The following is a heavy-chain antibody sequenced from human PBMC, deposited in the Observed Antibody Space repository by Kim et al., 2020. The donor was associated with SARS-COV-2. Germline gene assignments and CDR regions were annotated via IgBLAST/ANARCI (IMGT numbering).Heavy chain of an antibody. V-gene: IGHV3-7*01. D-gene: IGHD3-10*01. Sequence: YVDSVKGRFSMSRDNAKNSLYLQRSSLRTEDMTIYYCAALDTVQVPGGIWGQGTLVTVSS. CDR3: AALDTVQVPGGI. J-gene: IGHJ4*02.